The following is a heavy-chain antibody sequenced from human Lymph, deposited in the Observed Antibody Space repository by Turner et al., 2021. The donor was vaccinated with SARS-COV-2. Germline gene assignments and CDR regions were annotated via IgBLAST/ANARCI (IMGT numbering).Heavy chain of an antibody. CDR1: GFTFNNYA. CDR3: ARGLRWPSTMEEFDP. V-gene: IGHV3-30-3*01. Sequence: QVQLVESGGGVVQPGRSLRLSCAASGFTFNNYAIHWVRQAPGKGLEWVAVISYDGINKYYADSVKGRFTISRDNSKNTLYLQMTSLRAEDTAVYYCARGLRWPSTMEEFDPWGQGTQVTVSS. D-gene: IGHD4-17*01. J-gene: IGHJ5*02. CDR2: ISYDGINK.